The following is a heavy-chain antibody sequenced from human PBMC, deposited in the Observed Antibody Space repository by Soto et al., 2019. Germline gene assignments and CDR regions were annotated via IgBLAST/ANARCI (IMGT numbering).Heavy chain of an antibody. CDR2: ISYDGSNK. CDR3: ARVAGVVVVVAATDFDY. V-gene: IGHV3-30-3*01. D-gene: IGHD2-15*01. Sequence: PGGSLRLSFAASGFTFSSYAMHWVRQAPGKGLEWVAVISYDGSNKYYADSVKGRFTISRDNSKNTLYLQMNSLRAEDTAVYYCARVAGVVVVVAATDFDYWGQGTLVTVSS. CDR1: GFTFSSYA. J-gene: IGHJ4*02.